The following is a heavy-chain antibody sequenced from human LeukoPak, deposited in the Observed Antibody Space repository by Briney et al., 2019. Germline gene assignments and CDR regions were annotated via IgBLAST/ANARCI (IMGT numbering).Heavy chain of an antibody. V-gene: IGHV1-2*02. CDR2: INPHSGGT. Sequence: ASVKVFCKASGYTFTGYYIHWVRQAPGQGLEWMGWINPHSGGTNYAQKFQGGVTMTRDMSITTAYMELSSLRSDDTAVYYCARDVGEYCSSINCYASHYWGQGTLVTVSS. D-gene: IGHD2-2*01. CDR1: GYTFTGYY. CDR3: ARDVGEYCSSINCYASHY. J-gene: IGHJ4*02.